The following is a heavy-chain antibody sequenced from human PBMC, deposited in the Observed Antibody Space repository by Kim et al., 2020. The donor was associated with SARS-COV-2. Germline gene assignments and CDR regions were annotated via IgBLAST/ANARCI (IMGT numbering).Heavy chain of an antibody. Sequence: ASVKVSCKASGSTFSGFYVHWVREAPGRGLQWMGRIDPDSGGAKSAQMFQGRVTMTRDTSIRTVYLELSRLRSDDTAIYYCATDQEWREYYFDLWCQDTL. CDR3: ATDQEWREYYFDL. CDR1: GSTFSGFY. CDR2: IDPDSGGA. J-gene: IGHJ4*02. D-gene: IGHD3-3*01. V-gene: IGHV1-2*06.